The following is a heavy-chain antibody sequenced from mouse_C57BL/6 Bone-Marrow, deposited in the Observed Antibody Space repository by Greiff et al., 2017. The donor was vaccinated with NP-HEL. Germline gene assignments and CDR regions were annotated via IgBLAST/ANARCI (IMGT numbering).Heavy chain of an antibody. CDR2: ISRGGDYI. Sequence: EVKLVESGEGLVKPGGSLKLSCAASGFTFSSYSMSWVRQTPEKRLEWVAYISRGGDYIYYADTVTGRFTISRDNARNTLYLQMSSLMSEDTAMYYCTSASCTVVAAYDFDYWGQGTTLTVSS. J-gene: IGHJ2*01. D-gene: IGHD1-1*01. V-gene: IGHV5-9-1*02. CDR1: GFTFSSYS. CDR3: TSASCTVVAAYDFDY.